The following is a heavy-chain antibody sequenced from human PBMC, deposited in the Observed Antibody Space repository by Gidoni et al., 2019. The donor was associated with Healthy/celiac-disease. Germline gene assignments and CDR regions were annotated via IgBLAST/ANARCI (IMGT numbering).Heavy chain of an antibody. Sequence: EVQLLESGGGLVQPGGSLRLAGAASGFTFSGYAMSWVRQAPGKGLEWVSAISGRGGSTSYADSVKGRFTISRDNSKNTLYLQMNSLRAEDTAVYYCAKVPGIAAAGTPFDYWGQGTLVTVLS. V-gene: IGHV3-23*01. CDR2: ISGRGGST. CDR3: AKVPGIAAAGTPFDY. CDR1: GFTFSGYA. J-gene: IGHJ4*02. D-gene: IGHD6-13*01.